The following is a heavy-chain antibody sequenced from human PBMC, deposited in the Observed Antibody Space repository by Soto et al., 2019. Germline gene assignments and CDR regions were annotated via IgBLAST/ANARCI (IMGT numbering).Heavy chain of an antibody. J-gene: IGHJ6*02. Sequence: GGSLRLSCAASGFTFSSYGMHWVRQAPGKGLEWVAVIWYDGSNKYYADSVKGRFTISRDNSKNTLYLQMNSLRAEDTAVNYCARENWDYSSSWYVSGMDVWGQGTTVTVSS. CDR2: IWYDGSNK. CDR1: GFTFSSYG. D-gene: IGHD6-13*01. CDR3: ARENWDYSSSWYVSGMDV. V-gene: IGHV3-33*01.